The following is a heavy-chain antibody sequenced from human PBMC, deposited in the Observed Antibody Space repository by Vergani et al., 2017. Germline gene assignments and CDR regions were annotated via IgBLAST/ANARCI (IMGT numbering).Heavy chain of an antibody. CDR2: IRHDGIT. D-gene: IGHD2-15*01. J-gene: IGHJ5*02. Sequence: QAQLQQWGAGLLKPSETLSLTCAIYGGSFNDYWWTWIRQPPGKGLEWIGEIRHDGITHYSPSLKSRVTMSVDTSKSQFSLKLSSVTAADTAVYYCTRHWAVVAANNWFDPWGQGTLVTVSS. CDR1: GGSFNDYW. V-gene: IGHV4-34*01. CDR3: TRHWAVVAANNWFDP.